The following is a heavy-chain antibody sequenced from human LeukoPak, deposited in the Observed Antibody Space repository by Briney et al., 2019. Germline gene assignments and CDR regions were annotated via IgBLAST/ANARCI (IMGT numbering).Heavy chain of an antibody. D-gene: IGHD2-2*01. CDR3: ARDPNLGYCSSTSCYPPD. Sequence: SVKVSCKASGGTFSSYAISWVRQAPGQGLERMGGIIPIFGTANYAQKFQGRVTITADKSTSTAYMEPSSLRSEDTAVYYCARDPNLGYCSSTSCYPPDWGQGTLVTVSS. CDR2: IIPIFGTA. V-gene: IGHV1-69*06. CDR1: GGTFSSYA. J-gene: IGHJ4*02.